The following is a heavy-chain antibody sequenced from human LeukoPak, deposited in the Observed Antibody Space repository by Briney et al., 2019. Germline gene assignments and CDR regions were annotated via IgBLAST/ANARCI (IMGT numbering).Heavy chain of an antibody. J-gene: IGHJ6*02. CDR2: ISNSYFSYI. V-gene: IGHV3-21*01. CDR1: GFTFGDYT. Sequence: PGGSLRLSCAASGFTFGDYTMNWVRQAPGKGLEWVSCISNSYFSYIHYADSVRGRFTISRDNPKNSLYLQMNSLTAEDTAVYYCARETFYSGSGSSPYGMDVWGQGTTVTVSS. CDR3: ARETFYSGSGSSPYGMDV. D-gene: IGHD3-10*01.